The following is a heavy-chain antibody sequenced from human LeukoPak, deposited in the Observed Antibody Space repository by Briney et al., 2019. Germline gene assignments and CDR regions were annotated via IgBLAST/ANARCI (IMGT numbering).Heavy chain of an antibody. Sequence: GGSLRLSCAASGFTFSSYAMSWVRQPPGKGLEWVSAISGSCGSTYYADSVKGRFTISRDNSKNTLYLQMNSLRAEDTALYCCARSLGRWAFDYWGRGALDSVSS. J-gene: IGHJ4*01. CDR2: ISGSCGST. D-gene: IGHD1-26*01. CDR3: ARSLGRWAFDY. V-gene: IGHV3-23*01. CDR1: GFTFSSYA.